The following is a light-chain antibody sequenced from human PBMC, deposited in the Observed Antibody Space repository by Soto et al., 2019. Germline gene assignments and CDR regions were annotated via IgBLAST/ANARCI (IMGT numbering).Light chain of an antibody. CDR3: QQYGSSPIT. CDR1: QYVSSF. V-gene: IGKV3-11*01. Sequence: EIVLTQSPATLSLSPGERATLSCRASQYVSSFLAWYQQKAGQAPRLLIYDASHRATGIPARFSGSGSGTDFTLTINSLEPEDFAVYYCQQYGSSPITFGQGTRLEIK. CDR2: DAS. J-gene: IGKJ5*01.